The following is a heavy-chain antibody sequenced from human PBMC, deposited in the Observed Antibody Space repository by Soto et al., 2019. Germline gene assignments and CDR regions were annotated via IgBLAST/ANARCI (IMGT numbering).Heavy chain of an antibody. D-gene: IGHD1-26*01. CDR2: NIPIFGTA. Sequence: QVQLVQSGAEVKKPGSSVKVSCKASGGTFSSYAISWVRQAPGQGLEWMGENIPIFGTANYAQKFQGRVTITADESTSTADMELSSLSSEDTAVYYCAMRPPEQGYYYYGMDVWGQGTTVTVSS. V-gene: IGHV1-69*01. CDR1: GGTFSSYA. J-gene: IGHJ6*02. CDR3: AMRPPEQGYYYYGMDV.